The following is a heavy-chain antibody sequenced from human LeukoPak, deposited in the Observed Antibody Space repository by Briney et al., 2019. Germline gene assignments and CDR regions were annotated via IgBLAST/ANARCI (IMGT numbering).Heavy chain of an antibody. V-gene: IGHV4-4*07. Sequence: PSETLSLTCTVSGGSLSSYYWSWIRQPAGKGLEWIGRIYTSGSTNYNPSLKSRVTMSVDTSKNQFSLKLSSVTAADTAVYYCARVWTDYGDYVFDPWGQGTLVTVSS. CDR3: ARVWTDYGDYVFDP. CDR1: GGSLSSYY. J-gene: IGHJ5*02. D-gene: IGHD4-17*01. CDR2: IYTSGST.